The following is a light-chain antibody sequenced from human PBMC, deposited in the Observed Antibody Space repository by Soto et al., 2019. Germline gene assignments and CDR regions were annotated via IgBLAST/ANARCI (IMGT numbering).Light chain of an antibody. CDR3: QQLNSYPIT. J-gene: IGKJ4*01. CDR1: QSFSHG. V-gene: IGKV1-5*03. CDR2: KAS. Sequence: DIQLTQSPSTLSASVGDRVAITCRASQSFSHGLAWYQQKPGKGPKLLIYKASTLESGVPSRFSGSGSGTEFTLTISSLQPDDFATYYCQQLNSYPITFGGGTKVEIK.